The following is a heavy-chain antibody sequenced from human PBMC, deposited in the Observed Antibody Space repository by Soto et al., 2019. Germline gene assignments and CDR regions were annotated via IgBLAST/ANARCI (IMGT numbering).Heavy chain of an antibody. CDR1: GFTFSSYA. CDR2: ISGSGGTT. CDR3: GVISSSSGSSYPMDV. J-gene: IGHJ6*04. V-gene: IGHV3-23*01. Sequence: EVQVLESGGGLVQPGGSLRLSCAASGFTFSSYAMSWVRQAPGKGLEWVSSISGSGGTTYYADSVKGRFTISRDNSKNTLSLQMNSLGAEDTALYYCGVISSSSGSSYPMDVWGSGTSVTVSP. D-gene: IGHD6-6*01.